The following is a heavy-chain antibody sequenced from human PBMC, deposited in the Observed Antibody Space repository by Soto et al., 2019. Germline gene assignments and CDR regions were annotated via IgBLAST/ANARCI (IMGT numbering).Heavy chain of an antibody. V-gene: IGHV3-33*01. D-gene: IGHD3-10*01. Sequence: QVQLVESGGGVVQPGRSLRLSCAASGFTFSSYGMHWVRQAPGKGLEWVAVIWYDGSNKYYADSVKGRFTISRDNSKNTLYLQMNSLRAGDTAVYYCARDRDGRGEDVRSWGQGTLVTVSS. J-gene: IGHJ5*02. CDR2: IWYDGSNK. CDR3: ARDRDGRGEDVRS. CDR1: GFTFSSYG.